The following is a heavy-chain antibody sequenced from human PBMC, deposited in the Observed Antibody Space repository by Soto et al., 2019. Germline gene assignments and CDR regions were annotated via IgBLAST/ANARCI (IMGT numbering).Heavy chain of an antibody. J-gene: IGHJ4*02. Sequence: SETLSLTCAVYGGSFSDDYWTWIRQPPGRGLEWIGEINRSGGTIYNPSLESRVTISADTSKNQFSLKLTSVTAADTAVYYCARGPYSRGVGATYPSHWGQGTLVTVSS. CDR2: INRSGGT. V-gene: IGHV4-34*01. CDR3: ARGPYSRGVGATYPSH. CDR1: GGSFSDDY. D-gene: IGHD1-26*01.